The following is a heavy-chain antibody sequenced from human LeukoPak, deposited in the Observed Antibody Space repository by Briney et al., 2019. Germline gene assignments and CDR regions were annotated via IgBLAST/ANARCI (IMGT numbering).Heavy chain of an antibody. Sequence: ASVKVSCKASGGTFSSYAISWVRQAPGQGLAWMGGIIPIFGTANYAQKFQGRVTITADKSTSTAYMELSSLRSEDTAVYYCASGVAGSYLFDAFDIWGQGTMVTVSS. J-gene: IGHJ3*02. V-gene: IGHV1-69*06. CDR2: IIPIFGTA. CDR1: GGTFSSYA. CDR3: ASGVAGSYLFDAFDI. D-gene: IGHD3-10*01.